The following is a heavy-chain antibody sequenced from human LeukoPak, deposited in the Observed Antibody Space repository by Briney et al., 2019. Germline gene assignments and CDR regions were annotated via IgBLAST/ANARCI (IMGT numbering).Heavy chain of an antibody. D-gene: IGHD6-19*01. CDR2: ISYDGSHK. Sequence: PGGSLRLSCAASGFTFSAYAIHWVRQAPGKGLDWVAVISYDGSHKYYADSVQGRFTISRDNSKNTLYLQMNSLRAEDTAVYYCARGLRIAVAGNIDYWGQGTLVTVSS. J-gene: IGHJ4*02. CDR3: ARGLRIAVAGNIDY. V-gene: IGHV3-30*04. CDR1: GFTFSAYA.